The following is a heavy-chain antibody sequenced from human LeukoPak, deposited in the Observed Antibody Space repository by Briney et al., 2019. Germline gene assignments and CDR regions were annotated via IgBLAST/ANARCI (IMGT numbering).Heavy chain of an antibody. V-gene: IGHV3-48*01. CDR2: ISSSSSTI. D-gene: IGHD3-3*02. Sequence: QSGGSLRLSCAASGFTFSSYSMNWVRQAPGKGLEWVSYISSSSSTIYYADSVKGRFTISRDNAKNSLYLQMNSLRAEDTAVYYCARVGFSDAFDIWGQGTMVTVSS. CDR3: ARVGFSDAFDI. CDR1: GFTFSSYS. J-gene: IGHJ3*02.